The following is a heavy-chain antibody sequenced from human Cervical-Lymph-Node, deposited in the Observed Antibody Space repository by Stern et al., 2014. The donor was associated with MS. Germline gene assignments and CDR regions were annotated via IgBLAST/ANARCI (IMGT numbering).Heavy chain of an antibody. CDR3: AHRTAIKDAFDI. Sequence: ESGPTLVKPTQTLTLTCTFSGFSLSTSGVGVGWIRQPPGKALERLALIYWDDDKRYSPSLKSRLTITKDTSKNQVVLTMTNMDPVDTATYYCAHRTAIKDAFDIWGQGTMVTVSS. J-gene: IGHJ3*02. V-gene: IGHV2-5*02. CDR1: GFSLSTSGVG. D-gene: IGHD5-18*01. CDR2: IYWDDDK.